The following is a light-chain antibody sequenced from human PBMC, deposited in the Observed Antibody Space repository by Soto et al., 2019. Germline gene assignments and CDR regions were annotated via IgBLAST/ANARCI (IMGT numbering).Light chain of an antibody. CDR3: LQDYTSPRT. Sequence: AIPMTQSPCSLYSSVGERVNITCRASQGISNDLAWYHQRPGAAPKLLIFDSSNLDNGVPSRFRGSASSTEFTVTITSLLPDDFATDYCLQDYTSPRTFGEGTKLEI. CDR2: DSS. J-gene: IGKJ1*01. V-gene: IGKV1-6*01. CDR1: QGISND.